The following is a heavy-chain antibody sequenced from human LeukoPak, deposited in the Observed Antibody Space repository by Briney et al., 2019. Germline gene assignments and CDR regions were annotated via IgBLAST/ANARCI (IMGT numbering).Heavy chain of an antibody. CDR1: GFTFSSYS. CDR2: ISSSSSTI. D-gene: IGHD3-22*01. J-gene: IGHJ6*02. Sequence: GGSLRLSCAASGFTFSSYSMNRVRQAPGKGLEWVSYISSSSSTIYYADSVKGRFTISRDNAKNSLYLQMNSLRDEDTAVYYCARARHYYDSSGFYYYYGMDVWGQGTTVTVSS. CDR3: ARARHYYDSSGFYYYYGMDV. V-gene: IGHV3-48*02.